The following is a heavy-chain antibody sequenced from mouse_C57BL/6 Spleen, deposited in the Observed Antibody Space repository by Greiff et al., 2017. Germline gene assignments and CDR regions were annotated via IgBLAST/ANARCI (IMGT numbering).Heavy chain of an antibody. Sequence: EVQGVESGGGLVKPGGSLKLSCAASGFTFSDYGMHWVRQAPEKGLEWVAYISSGSSTIYYADTVKGRFTIARDNAKNTLFLQMTSLRSEDTAMYYCARTHYDYDDAPYYDAMDDWGQGTSVTVSS. CDR3: ARTHYDYDDAPYYDAMDD. CDR2: ISSGSSTI. J-gene: IGHJ4*01. CDR1: GFTFSDYG. V-gene: IGHV5-17*01. D-gene: IGHD2-4*01.